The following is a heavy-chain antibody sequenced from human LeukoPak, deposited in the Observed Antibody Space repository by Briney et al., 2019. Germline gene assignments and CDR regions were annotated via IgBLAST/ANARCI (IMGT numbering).Heavy chain of an antibody. Sequence: GGSLRISCEASGLTFSNYWMAWVRQAPGKGLEWVANIKEDGSDENYVDSVKGRFTISRDNGKNSLYLQMNSLRAEDTAVYYCARGGSDSDYWGQGTLVTVSS. CDR1: GLTFSNYW. CDR2: IKEDGSDE. CDR3: ARGGSDSDY. V-gene: IGHV3-7*04. D-gene: IGHD6-6*01. J-gene: IGHJ4*02.